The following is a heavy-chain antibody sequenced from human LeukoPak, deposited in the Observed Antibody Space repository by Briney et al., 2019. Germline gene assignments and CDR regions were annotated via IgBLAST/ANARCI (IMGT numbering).Heavy chain of an antibody. CDR3: ARGLCGYGSGTVRHYYGMDV. V-gene: IGHV4-34*01. CDR2: FNHSGST. Sequence: PSETLSLTCAVYAGSFSGYYWSWIRQPPGKGLEWIGEFNHSGSTNYNPSLMSRVTISVDTSKNPCSLKLSSLTAADMAVYDCARGLCGYGSGTVRHYYGMDVRGQGTTVTVCS. D-gene: IGHD3-10*01. J-gene: IGHJ6*02. CDR1: AGSFSGYY.